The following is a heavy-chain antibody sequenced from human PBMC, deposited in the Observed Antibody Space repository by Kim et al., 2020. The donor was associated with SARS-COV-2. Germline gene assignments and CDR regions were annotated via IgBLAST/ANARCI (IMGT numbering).Heavy chain of an antibody. CDR2: MSYSVTT. CDR3: ARESDYSGWFVD. J-gene: IGHJ5*02. CDR1: GASISGYF. Sequence: SETLSLTCTVSGASISGYFWSWIRQTPERGLEWIGYMSYSVTTKYNPSLKSRVTISVDTSKNQVSLNLNSVTAADTAVYYCARESDYSGWFVDWGQGTLVTVSS. V-gene: IGHV4-59*01. D-gene: IGHD4-4*01.